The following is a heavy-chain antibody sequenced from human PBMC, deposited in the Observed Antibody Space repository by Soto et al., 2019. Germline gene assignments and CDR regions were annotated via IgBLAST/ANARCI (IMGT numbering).Heavy chain of an antibody. CDR3: ARKDAFWSGSSHFDY. J-gene: IGHJ4*02. Sequence: QLQLQESGPGLVKPSETLSLTCTVSGGSISSTTYYWGWIRQPPGKGLEWIGSIYYTGFAYYNPSLKSRVAVSVDTSKNQFSLRLTSVTAADPAVYYCARKDAFWSGSSHFDYWGQGTLVTVSS. V-gene: IGHV4-39*01. CDR1: GGSISSTTYY. D-gene: IGHD3-3*01. CDR2: IYYTGFA.